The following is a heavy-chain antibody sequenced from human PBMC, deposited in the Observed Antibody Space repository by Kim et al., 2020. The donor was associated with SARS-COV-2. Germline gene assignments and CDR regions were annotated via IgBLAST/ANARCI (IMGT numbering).Heavy chain of an antibody. V-gene: IGHV4-59*08. CDR3: ARQLYSSSVWYFDL. Sequence: NPSRKSRVTISVDTSKTQFSLKLSSVTAADTAVYYCARQLYSSSVWYFDLWGRGTLVTVSS. J-gene: IGHJ2*01. D-gene: IGHD6-6*01.